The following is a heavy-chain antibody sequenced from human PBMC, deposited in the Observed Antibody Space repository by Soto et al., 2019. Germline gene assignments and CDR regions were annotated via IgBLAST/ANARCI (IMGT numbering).Heavy chain of an antibody. D-gene: IGHD3-10*01. CDR1: GFTLSHYS. CDR3: ARDRETGATVTTYYDS. CDR2: ISSSSSYI. V-gene: IGHV3-21*06. J-gene: IGHJ4*02. Sequence: PVGSRRLSCAASGFTLSHYSMNWVSQAPGKGPEWLSSISSSSSYIFYADSVKGRFTVSRDNAKNSLFLQMSSLRADDTAIYYCARDRETGATVTTYYDSWGQGALVTVSS.